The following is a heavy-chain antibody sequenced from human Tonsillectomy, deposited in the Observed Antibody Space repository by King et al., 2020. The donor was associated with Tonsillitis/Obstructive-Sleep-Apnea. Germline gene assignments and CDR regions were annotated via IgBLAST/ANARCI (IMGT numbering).Heavy chain of an antibody. Sequence: VQLVESGGGVVQPGRSLRLSCAASGFSFSICAMHWVRQAPGKGLEWVALISYDGRNKYYAESVKGRFTISRDNSKNTLYLQMNSLRAEDTAVYYCATDSGFWVIVSNSWFDPWGQGTLVTVSS. CDR1: GFSFSICA. CDR2: ISYDGRNK. D-gene: IGHD3-16*02. J-gene: IGHJ5*02. V-gene: IGHV3-30*04. CDR3: ATDSGFWVIVSNSWFDP.